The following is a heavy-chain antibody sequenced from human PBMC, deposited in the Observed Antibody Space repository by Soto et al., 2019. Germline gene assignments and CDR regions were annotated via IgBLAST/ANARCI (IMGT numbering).Heavy chain of an antibody. D-gene: IGHD2-21*01. CDR2: ISAYNGNT. J-gene: IGHJ3*02. CDR1: GYTFTSYG. CDR3: AREVIVVVIRRAFDI. Sequence: GASVKVSCKASGYTFTSYGISWVRQAPGQGLEWMGWISAYNGNTNYAQKLQGRGTMTTDTSTSTAYMELRSLRSDDTAVYYCAREVIVVVIRRAFDIWGQGTMVTVSS. V-gene: IGHV1-18*01.